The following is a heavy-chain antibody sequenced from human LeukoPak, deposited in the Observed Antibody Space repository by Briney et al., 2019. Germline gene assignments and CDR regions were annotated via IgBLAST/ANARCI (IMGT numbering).Heavy chain of an antibody. Sequence: GGSLRLSCAASGFTFSSYSMNWVRQAPGKGLEWVSSISSSSSYIYYADSVKGRFTISRDNAKNSLYLQMNSLRAEDTAVYYCAKERGNSGYYYVDYWGQGTLVTVSS. CDR3: AKERGNSGYYYVDY. J-gene: IGHJ4*02. V-gene: IGHV3-21*04. CDR2: ISSSSSYI. CDR1: GFTFSSYS. D-gene: IGHD3-22*01.